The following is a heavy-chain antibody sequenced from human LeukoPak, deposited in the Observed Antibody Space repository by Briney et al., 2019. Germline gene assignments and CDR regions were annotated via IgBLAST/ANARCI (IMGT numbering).Heavy chain of an antibody. CDR3: ARVGSGWYGGP. D-gene: IGHD6-19*01. V-gene: IGHV4-59*01. CDR2: IYYSGST. J-gene: IGHJ5*02. CDR1: GGSISSYY. Sequence: PSETLSLTCTVSGGSISSYYWSWIRQPPGKGLEWIGYIYYSGSTNYNPSLKSRVTISVDTSKNQFSLKLSSVTAADTAVYYCARVGSGWYGGPWGQGTLVTVSS.